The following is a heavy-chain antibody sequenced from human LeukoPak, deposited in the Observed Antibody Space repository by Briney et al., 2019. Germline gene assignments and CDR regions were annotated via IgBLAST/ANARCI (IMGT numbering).Heavy chain of an antibody. CDR2: ISGSGRDI. V-gene: IGHV3-48*01. D-gene: IGHD3-9*01. CDR3: ARDPIFSDTSGYYFDY. CDR1: GFTFSHYN. Sequence: GGSLRLSCAASGFTFSHYNMNWVRQAPGKGLECLAYISGSGRDIYYADSVKGRFTLSRDNAKNSLYLQMNSLRAEDTGVYYCARDPIFSDTSGYYFDYWDQGTLVTVAS. J-gene: IGHJ4*02.